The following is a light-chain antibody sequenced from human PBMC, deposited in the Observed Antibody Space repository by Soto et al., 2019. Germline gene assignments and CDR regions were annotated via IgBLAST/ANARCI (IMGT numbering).Light chain of an antibody. V-gene: IGKV1D-13*01. Sequence: ASQLTQSASSLSDSIGDRVTITCRASQGISSALAWYQQKPGKAPKLLIYDASSLESGVPSRFSGSGSGTDFTLTISSLQPEDFATYYCQQFNNYTLTFGGGDQGGYQ. CDR2: DAS. J-gene: IGKJ4*01. CDR1: QGISSA. CDR3: QQFNNYTLT.